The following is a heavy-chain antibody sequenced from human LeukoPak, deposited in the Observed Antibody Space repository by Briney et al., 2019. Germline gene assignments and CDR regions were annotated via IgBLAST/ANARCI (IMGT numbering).Heavy chain of an antibody. Sequence: PGGSLRLSCAASGFTFSNYSMNWVRQAPGKGLEWVSSISSSSSYIYYADSVKGRFTISRDNAKNSLYLQMNSLRAEDTAVYYCARLQMYCSGGSCYGAWGQGTLVTVSS. CDR2: ISSSSSYI. CDR3: ARLQMYCSGGSCYGA. J-gene: IGHJ4*02. V-gene: IGHV3-21*01. CDR1: GFTFSNYS. D-gene: IGHD2-15*01.